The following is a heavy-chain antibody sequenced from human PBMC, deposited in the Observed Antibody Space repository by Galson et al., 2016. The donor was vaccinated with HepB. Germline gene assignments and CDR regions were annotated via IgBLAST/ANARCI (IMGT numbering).Heavy chain of an antibody. Sequence: PALVKPTQTLTLTCIFSGFSLSTTGVGVGWMRQPPGKTLEWLAHIYWNDDERYSPSLKSRPSITKDTSKNRVVLTMTNMDPVDTATYYCVHIVHSGSYYYFAYWGQGTLVTVSS. V-gene: IGHV2-5*01. D-gene: IGHD1-26*01. J-gene: IGHJ4*02. CDR2: IYWNDDE. CDR1: GFSLSTTGVG. CDR3: VHIVHSGSYYYFAY.